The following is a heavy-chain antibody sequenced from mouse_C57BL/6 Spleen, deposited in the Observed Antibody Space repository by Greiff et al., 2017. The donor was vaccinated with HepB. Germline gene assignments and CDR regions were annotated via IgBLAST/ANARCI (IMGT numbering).Heavy chain of an antibody. J-gene: IGHJ2*01. CDR2: INYDGSST. V-gene: IGHV5-16*01. D-gene: IGHD2-3*01. Sequence: EVKLMESEGGLVQPGSSMKLSCTVSGFTFSDYYMAWVRQVPEKGLEWVANINYDGSSTYYLDSLKSRFIISRDNAKNILYLQMSSLKSEDTATYYCARDGDGFYFDYWGQGTTLTVSS. CDR3: ARDGDGFYFDY. CDR1: GFTFSDYY.